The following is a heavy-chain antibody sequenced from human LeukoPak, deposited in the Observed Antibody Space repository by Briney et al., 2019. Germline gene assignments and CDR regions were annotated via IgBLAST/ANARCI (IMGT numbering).Heavy chain of an antibody. CDR2: IDASGGAT. V-gene: IGHV3-23*01. D-gene: IGHD3-10*01. Sequence: GGPLRLSCAASGFTFSDYAMYWVRQAPGKGLEWVSTIDASGGATYYADSVKGRFTISRDNSKNTLYLQMNSLRAEDTAVYYCARGSGDYWGQGTLVTVSS. CDR1: GFTFSDYA. J-gene: IGHJ4*02. CDR3: ARGSGDY.